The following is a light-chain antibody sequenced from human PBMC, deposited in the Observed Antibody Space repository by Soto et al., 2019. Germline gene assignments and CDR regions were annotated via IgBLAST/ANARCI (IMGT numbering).Light chain of an antibody. V-gene: IGLV2-14*01. CDR1: SSDVDFYNF. CDR2: EVS. Sequence: QSALTQPASVSGSPGQSITISCTGTSSDVDFYNFVSWYQQHPGKAPKLIIYEVSNRSSGVSSRVFGSKSGNTASLTVSGLQTEDEADYYCSSFAGTNSFVFGTGTKVTVL. CDR3: SSFAGTNSFV. J-gene: IGLJ1*01.